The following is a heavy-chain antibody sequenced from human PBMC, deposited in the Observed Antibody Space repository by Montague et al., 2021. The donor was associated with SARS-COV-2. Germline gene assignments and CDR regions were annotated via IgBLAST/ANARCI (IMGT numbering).Heavy chain of an antibody. D-gene: IGHD6-19*01. CDR3: AREAYTSGWFQQFDY. J-gene: IGHJ4*02. V-gene: IGHV4-39*01. CDR1: GGSISSSNYY. CDR2: IYYSRTT. Sequence: SETLSLTCTVSGGSISSSNYYWGWIRQPPGKGLEWIGSIYYSRTTCYNPSLQSRVTISVDTSKKQFSLKLRSVTAADTAVYYCAREAYTSGWFQQFDYWGQGTLVTVSS.